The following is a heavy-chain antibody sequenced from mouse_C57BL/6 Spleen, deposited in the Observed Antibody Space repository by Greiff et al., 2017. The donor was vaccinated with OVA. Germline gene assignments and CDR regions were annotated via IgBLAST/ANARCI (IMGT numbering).Heavy chain of an antibody. CDR2: INPSTGGT. Sequence: EVQLQQSGPELVKPGASVKISCKASGYSFTGYYMNWVKQSPEKSLEWIGEINPSTGGTTYNQKFKAKATLTVDKSSSTAYMQLKSLTSEDSAVYYCARSDGSRDGFAYWGQGTLVTVSA. CDR1: GYSFTGYY. CDR3: ARSDGSRDGFAY. D-gene: IGHD1-1*01. V-gene: IGHV1-42*01. J-gene: IGHJ3*01.